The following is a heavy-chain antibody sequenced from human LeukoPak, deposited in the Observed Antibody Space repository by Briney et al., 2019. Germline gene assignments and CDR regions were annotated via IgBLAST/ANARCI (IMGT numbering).Heavy chain of an antibody. J-gene: IGHJ6*03. D-gene: IGHD3-3*01. V-gene: IGHV3-7*01. Sequence: GGSLRLSCAAAGFTVGNYWMTWVRQAPGKGLEWVANIKQDGSEISYVDSVKGGLTIARDNAKNTLYLQINNLRVEDTAVYYRARDGVVDFWISYGTYHYYSHMDVWGKGTTVPLSS. CDR3: ARDGVVDFWISYGTYHYYSHMDV. CDR2: IKQDGSEI. CDR1: GFTVGNYW.